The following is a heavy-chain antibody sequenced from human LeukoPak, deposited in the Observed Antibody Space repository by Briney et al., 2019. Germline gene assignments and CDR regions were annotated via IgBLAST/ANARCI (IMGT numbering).Heavy chain of an antibody. CDR3: ARHSMPRDIVVVPASPDKADPNYYYYYMDV. CDR1: GGSISSYY. V-gene: IGHV4-4*09. J-gene: IGHJ6*03. D-gene: IGHD2-2*01. Sequence: SSQTLSLTCTVSGGSISSYYWSWIRQPPGKGLEWIGYIYTSGSTNCNPSLKSRVTISVDTSKNQFSLKLSSVTAADTAVYYCARHSMPRDIVVVPASPDKADPNYYYYYMDVWGKGTTVTVSS. CDR2: IYTSGST.